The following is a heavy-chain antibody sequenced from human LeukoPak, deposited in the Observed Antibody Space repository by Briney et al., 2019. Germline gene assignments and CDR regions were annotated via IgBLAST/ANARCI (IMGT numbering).Heavy chain of an antibody. V-gene: IGHV1-2*06. Sequence: ASVKVSCKASGYTFTGYYMHWVRQAPGQGREWMGRINPNSGGTNYAQKFQGRVTMTRDTSISTAYMELSRLRSDDTAVYYCASLRDGYNFDYEYMDVWGKGTTVTVSS. CDR3: ASLRDGYNFDYEYMDV. J-gene: IGHJ6*03. CDR1: GYTFTGYY. D-gene: IGHD5-24*01. CDR2: INPNSGGT.